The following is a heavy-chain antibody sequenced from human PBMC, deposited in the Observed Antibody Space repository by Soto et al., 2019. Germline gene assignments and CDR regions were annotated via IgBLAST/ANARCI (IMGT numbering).Heavy chain of an antibody. CDR2: ISGSGGST. CDR3: AKSITMIVAPVDAFDI. Sequence: PGGSLRLSCAASGFTFSSYAMSWVRQAPGKGLEWVSAISGSGGSTYYADSVKGRFTISRDNSKNTLYLQMNSLRAEDTAVYYCAKSITMIVAPVDAFDIWGQGTMVTVSS. CDR1: GFTFSSYA. V-gene: IGHV3-23*01. D-gene: IGHD3-22*01. J-gene: IGHJ3*02.